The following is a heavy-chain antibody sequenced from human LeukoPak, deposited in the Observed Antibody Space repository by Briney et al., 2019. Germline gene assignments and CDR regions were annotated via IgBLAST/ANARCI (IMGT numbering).Heavy chain of an antibody. CDR2: IYSSDSDT. Sequence: GETLKISCKCSGYCFTNYWTGCVRPTSGKGLEWRGIIYSSDSDTRYSPSFQGQVTISADKSVSSAYLQWNSLKASDTAMYYCASQTTVPRVDAFNVWGQGTVVTVSS. V-gene: IGHV5-51*01. J-gene: IGHJ3*01. CDR3: ASQTTVPRVDAFNV. D-gene: IGHD4-17*01. CDR1: GYCFTNYW.